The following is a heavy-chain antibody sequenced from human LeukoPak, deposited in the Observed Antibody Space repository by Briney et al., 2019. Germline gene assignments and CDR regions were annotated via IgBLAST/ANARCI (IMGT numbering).Heavy chain of an antibody. D-gene: IGHD1-7*01. CDR2: INQDGSEK. Sequence: GGSLRLSCAASGFTFSSYWMSWVRQAPGKGLEWVANINQDGSEKYYVDSVNGRFTISRDNAKNSLYLQMNSLRAEDTAVYYCATELPGGKGYFDYWGQGTLVTVSS. CDR3: ATELPGGKGYFDY. V-gene: IGHV3-7*03. CDR1: GFTFSSYW. J-gene: IGHJ4*02.